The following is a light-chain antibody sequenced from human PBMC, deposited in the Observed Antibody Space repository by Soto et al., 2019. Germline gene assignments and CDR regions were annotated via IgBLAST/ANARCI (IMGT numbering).Light chain of an antibody. CDR1: QGISSY. V-gene: IGKV1-9*01. CDR2: AAA. J-gene: IGKJ3*01. CDR3: QQLNTYPRT. Sequence: IQLTQSPSSLSASVGDRVTITCRASQGISSYLAWYQQKPGKAPKLLIYAAATLQSGVPSRFSGSGSGTDFTLTISCLQPEDFATYYCQQLNTYPRTFGPGTKVDIK.